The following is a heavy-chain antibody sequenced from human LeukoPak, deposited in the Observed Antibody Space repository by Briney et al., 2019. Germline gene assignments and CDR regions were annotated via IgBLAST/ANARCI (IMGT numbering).Heavy chain of an antibody. J-gene: IGHJ4*02. CDR3: ARHIPQYCSGGSCYSPPSFDY. CDR2: IIPILGIA. V-gene: IGHV1-69*04. D-gene: IGHD2-15*01. CDR1: GGTFSSYA. Sequence: ASVKVSCTASGGTFSSYAISWVRQAPGQGLEWMGRIIPILGIANYAQKFQGRVTITADKSTSTAYMELSSLRSEDTAVYYCARHIPQYCSGGSCYSPPSFDYWGQGTLVTVSS.